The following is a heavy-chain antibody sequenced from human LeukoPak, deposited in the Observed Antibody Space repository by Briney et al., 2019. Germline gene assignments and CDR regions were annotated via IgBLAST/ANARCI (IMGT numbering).Heavy chain of an antibody. J-gene: IGHJ3*02. CDR1: GFTFSRYA. D-gene: IGHD2-15*01. Sequence: PGGSLRLACAASGFTFSRYALHWVRQAPGKGLEWVAVISYDGSNKYYADSVKGRFTISRDNSKNTLYLQMNSLRAEDTAVYYCARETAWLHGLGYCSGGSCYPGGAFDIWGQGTMVTVSS. V-gene: IGHV3-30*04. CDR3: ARETAWLHGLGYCSGGSCYPGGAFDI. CDR2: ISYDGSNK.